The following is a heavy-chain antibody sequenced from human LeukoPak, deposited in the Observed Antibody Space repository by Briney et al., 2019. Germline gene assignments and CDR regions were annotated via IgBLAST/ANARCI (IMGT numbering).Heavy chain of an antibody. CDR2: IYSGGGT. CDR1: GFTVRSNY. J-gene: IGHJ4*02. CDR3: ARGRYPSGYFDY. D-gene: IGHD2-2*02. V-gene: IGHV3-53*01. Sequence: GGSLRLSCAASGFTVRSNYMSWVRQAPGKGLEWVSVIYSGGGTYYADCVKGRFTFSRDNSKNTLWLQMNSLRVEDTAVYYCARGRYPSGYFDYWGQGTPVTVSS.